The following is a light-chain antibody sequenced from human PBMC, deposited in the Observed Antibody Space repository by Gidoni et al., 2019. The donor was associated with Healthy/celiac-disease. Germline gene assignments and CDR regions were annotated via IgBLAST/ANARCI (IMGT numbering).Light chain of an antibody. J-gene: IGLJ2*01. CDR1: SLRSYY. Sequence: SSELTQDPAVSVALGQTVRITCQGDSLRSYYASWYQQKPVQAPVLVIYGKNNRPSGIPDRFSGSSSGNTASLTITGAQAEDDADYYCNSRDSSGNHLVFGGGTKLTVL. CDR2: GKN. CDR3: NSRDSSGNHLV. V-gene: IGLV3-19*01.